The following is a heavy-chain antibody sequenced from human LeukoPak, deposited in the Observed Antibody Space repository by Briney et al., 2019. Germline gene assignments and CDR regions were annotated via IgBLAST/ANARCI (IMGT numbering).Heavy chain of an antibody. CDR3: ARDHSEYSSGLDAFDI. CDR1: GGSISSSSYY. D-gene: IGHD6-19*01. J-gene: IGHJ3*02. V-gene: IGHV4-39*07. Sequence: PSETLSLTCTVSGGSISSSSYYWGWIRQPPGKGLEWIGSIYYSGSTYYNPSLKSRVTITVDTSKNQFSLKLSSVTAADTTVYYCARDHSEYSSGLDAFDIWGQGTMVTVSS. CDR2: IYYSGST.